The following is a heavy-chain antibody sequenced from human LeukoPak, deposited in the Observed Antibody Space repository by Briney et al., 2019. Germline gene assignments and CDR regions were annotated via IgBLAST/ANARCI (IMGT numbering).Heavy chain of an antibody. CDR1: GGSFSGYY. J-gene: IGHJ5*02. CDR3: ARVYGSGSYNWFDP. V-gene: IGHV4-34*01. Sequence: SETLSLTCAVYGGSFSGYYWSWIRQPPGKGLEWIGEINHSGSTNYNPSLKGRVTISVDTSKNQFSLKLSSVTSAGTAVYYCARVYGSGSYNWFDPWGQGTLVTVSS. D-gene: IGHD3-10*01. CDR2: INHSGST.